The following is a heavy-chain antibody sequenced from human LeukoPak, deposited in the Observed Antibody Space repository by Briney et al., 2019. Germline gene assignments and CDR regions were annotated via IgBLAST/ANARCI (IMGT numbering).Heavy chain of an antibody. CDR2: ISGSGGST. D-gene: IGHD2-21*02. Sequence: GGSLRLSCAASGFTFSSYAMSWVRQAPGRGLEWVSAISGSGGSTYYADSVKGRFTISRDNSKNTLYLQMNSLRAEDTAVYYCARGGHCGGDCYNWYFDLWGRGTLVTVSS. J-gene: IGHJ2*01. CDR1: GFTFSSYA. CDR3: ARGGHCGGDCYNWYFDL. V-gene: IGHV3-23*01.